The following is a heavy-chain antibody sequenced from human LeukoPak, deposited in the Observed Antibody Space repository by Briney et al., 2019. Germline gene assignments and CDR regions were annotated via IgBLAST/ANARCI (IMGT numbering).Heavy chain of an antibody. CDR2: INHSGST. Sequence: SETLSLTCAVYGGSFSGYYWSWIRQPPGKGLEWIGEINHSGSTNSNPSLKSRVTISVDTSKNQFSLKLSSVTAADTAVYYCARHPYYYDSSGYLGYYYYYYMDVWGKGTTVTISS. V-gene: IGHV4-34*01. CDR3: ARHPYYYDSSGYLGYYYYYYMDV. CDR1: GGSFSGYY. D-gene: IGHD3-22*01. J-gene: IGHJ6*03.